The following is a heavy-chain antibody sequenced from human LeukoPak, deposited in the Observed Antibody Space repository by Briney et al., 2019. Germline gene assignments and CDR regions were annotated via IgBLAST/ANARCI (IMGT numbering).Heavy chain of an antibody. V-gene: IGHV1-69*13. CDR3: ARDTDAYFDY. CDR1: GGTFSSYA. Sequence: ASVKVSCKASGGTFSSYAISWVRQAPGQGLEWMGGIIPIFGTANYAQKFQGRVTITADESTSTAYMELSSPRSEDTAVYYCARDTDAYFDYWGQGTLVTVSS. CDR2: IIPIFGTA. J-gene: IGHJ4*02.